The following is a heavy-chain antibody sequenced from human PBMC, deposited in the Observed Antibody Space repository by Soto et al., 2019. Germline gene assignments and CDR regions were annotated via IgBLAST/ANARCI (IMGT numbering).Heavy chain of an antibody. Sequence: QVQLQESGPGLVKPSETLSLTCTVSGGSISSYYWSWIRQPPGKGLEWIGYIYYSGSTNYNPSLKSRVTSXADXSXTQFSLKLSSVTAADTAVYYCARARYGSGSYYSPDYWGQGTLVTVSS. J-gene: IGHJ4*02. CDR1: GGSISSYY. CDR2: IYYSGST. CDR3: ARARYGSGSYYSPDY. V-gene: IGHV4-59*01. D-gene: IGHD3-10*01.